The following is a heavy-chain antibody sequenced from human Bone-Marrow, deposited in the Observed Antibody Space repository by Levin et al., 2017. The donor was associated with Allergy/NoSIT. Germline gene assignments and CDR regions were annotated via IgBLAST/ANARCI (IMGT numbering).Heavy chain of an antibody. Sequence: PGGSLRLSCTASGFPFSSYGMHWVRQAPGKGLEWVSALSGSGSGDSTFYADSVKGRFTISRDNSENTLYLQMNSLTEDDTAVYYCAKPLYGDYQQGDYWGQGTRVTVSS. CDR3: AKPLYGDYQQGDY. V-gene: IGHV3-23*01. J-gene: IGHJ4*02. D-gene: IGHD4-17*01. CDR2: LSGSGSGDST. CDR1: GFPFSSYG.